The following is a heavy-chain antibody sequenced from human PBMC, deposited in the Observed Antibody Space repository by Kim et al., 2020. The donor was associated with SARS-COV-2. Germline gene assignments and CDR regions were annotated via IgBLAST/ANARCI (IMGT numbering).Heavy chain of an antibody. J-gene: IGHJ6*02. CDR2: IYHSGST. Sequence: SETLSLTCAVSGGSISSSNWWSWVRQPPGKGLEWIGEIYHSGSTNYNPSLKSRVTISVDKSKNQFSLKLSSVTAADTAVYYCARPCPTVTSRPYYYYGMDVWGQGTTVTVSS. V-gene: IGHV4-4*02. D-gene: IGHD4-17*01. CDR1: GGSISSSNW. CDR3: ARPCPTVTSRPYYYYGMDV.